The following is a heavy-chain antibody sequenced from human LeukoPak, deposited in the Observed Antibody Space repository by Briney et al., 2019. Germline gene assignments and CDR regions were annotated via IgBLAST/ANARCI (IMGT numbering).Heavy chain of an antibody. V-gene: IGHV3-48*03. Sequence: GGSLRLSCAASGFTLSGYAMSWVRQAPGEGLEWLSHISSTGGTIYYADSVKGRLTVSRDNAKNSLYLQMNSLRAEDTAVYYCAKSDPYGDSLIEIWGQGALVTVSS. CDR3: AKSDPYGDSLIEI. J-gene: IGHJ4*02. CDR2: ISSTGGTI. D-gene: IGHD4-17*01. CDR1: GFTLSGYA.